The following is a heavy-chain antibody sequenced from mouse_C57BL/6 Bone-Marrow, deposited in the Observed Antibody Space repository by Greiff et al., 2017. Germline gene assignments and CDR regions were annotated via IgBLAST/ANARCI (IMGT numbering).Heavy chain of an antibody. CDR3: ERNDDYDVEAY. D-gene: IGHD2-4*01. Sequence: QVQLQQSGAELARPGASVQLSCTASGYTFTSYGISWVKQRTGQGLEWLGEIYPRSGNTYYNDKFKGKATMTAYKYSSTAYMELRSLTSEDSAVDFCERNDDYDVEAYWGQGTLVTVSA. V-gene: IGHV1-81*01. CDR2: IYPRSGNT. J-gene: IGHJ3*01. CDR1: GYTFTSYG.